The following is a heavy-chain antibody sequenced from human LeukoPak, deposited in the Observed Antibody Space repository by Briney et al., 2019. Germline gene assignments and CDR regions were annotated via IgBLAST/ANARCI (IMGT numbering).Heavy chain of an antibody. CDR1: GFTFTSYS. CDR2: ISSSSSYI. V-gene: IGHV3-21*01. D-gene: IGHD3-22*01. J-gene: IGHJ4*02. Sequence: GGSLRLSCAASGFTFTSYSMNWVRQAPGKGLEWVSSISSSSSYIYYADSVKGRFTISRDNAKNSLYLQMNSLRAEDTAVYYCVRDDDRPDNGLDYWGQGTLVTVSS. CDR3: VRDDDRPDNGLDY.